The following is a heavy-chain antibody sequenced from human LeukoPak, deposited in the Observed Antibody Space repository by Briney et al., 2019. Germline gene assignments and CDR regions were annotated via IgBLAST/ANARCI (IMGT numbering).Heavy chain of an antibody. D-gene: IGHD3-22*01. Sequence: GGSLRLSCAASGFTFSSNYMSWVRQAPGKGLEWVSVIYSGGSTYYADSVKGRFTISRDNSKNTLYLQMNSLRAEDTAVYYCARDYDSSGYFSTFDYWGQGTLVTVSS. J-gene: IGHJ4*02. CDR1: GFTFSSNY. CDR2: IYSGGST. V-gene: IGHV3-66*02. CDR3: ARDYDSSGYFSTFDY.